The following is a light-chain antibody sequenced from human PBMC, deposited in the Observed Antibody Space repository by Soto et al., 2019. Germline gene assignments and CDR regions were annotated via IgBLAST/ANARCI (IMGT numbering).Light chain of an antibody. CDR3: SSYAATNNYV. J-gene: IGLJ1*01. CDR1: SSDVGGYNF. CDR2: EVT. V-gene: IGLV2-8*01. Sequence: QSALTQPPSASGSPGQPVTISCTGTSSDVGGYNFVSWYQQHPGKAPQLIIYEVTKRPSGVPDRFSGSKSGNTASLTVSGLQTEDEADYYCSSYAATNNYVFGSGTKLTVL.